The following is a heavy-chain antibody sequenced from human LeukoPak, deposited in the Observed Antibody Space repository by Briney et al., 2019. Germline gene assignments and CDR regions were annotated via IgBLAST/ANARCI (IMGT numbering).Heavy chain of an antibody. Sequence: ASVKVSCKASGYTFTSYDVNWVRQATGQGLEWMGWMNPNSGNTGYAQKFQGRVTMTRNTSISTAYMELSSLRSEDTAVYYCARSSGVSSGWSPCFDYWGQGTLVTVSS. V-gene: IGHV1-8*01. CDR1: GYTFTSYD. CDR2: MNPNSGNT. CDR3: ARSSGVSSGWSPCFDY. D-gene: IGHD6-19*01. J-gene: IGHJ4*02.